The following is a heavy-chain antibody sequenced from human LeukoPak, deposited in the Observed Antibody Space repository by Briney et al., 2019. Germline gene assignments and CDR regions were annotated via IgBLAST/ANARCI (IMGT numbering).Heavy chain of an antibody. D-gene: IGHD3-3*01. CDR2: INPNSGGT. V-gene: IGHV1-2*02. Sequence: ASVKVSCKASGYTFTGYYMHWVRQAPGQGLEWMGWINPNSGGTNYAQKFQGRVTMTRDTSTSTAYMELRSLRSDDTAVYYCARVGLGCYDFWSGLEGGWFDPWGQGTLVTVSS. CDR1: GYTFTGYY. J-gene: IGHJ5*02. CDR3: ARVGLGCYDFWSGLEGGWFDP.